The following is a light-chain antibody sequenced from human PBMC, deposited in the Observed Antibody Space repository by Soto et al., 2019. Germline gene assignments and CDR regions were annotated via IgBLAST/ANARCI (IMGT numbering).Light chain of an antibody. Sequence: EIVFTKSAFALSLSPGERATLSCKASQSVSSTYLAWYRHKPGQAPRLLIYGASNRATGIPDRFSGSGSGTDFTLTISRLESEDFAVYFCQQHNNWPPITFGQGTRLEIK. V-gene: IGKV3D-20*02. CDR3: QQHNNWPPIT. J-gene: IGKJ5*01. CDR2: GAS. CDR1: QSVSSTY.